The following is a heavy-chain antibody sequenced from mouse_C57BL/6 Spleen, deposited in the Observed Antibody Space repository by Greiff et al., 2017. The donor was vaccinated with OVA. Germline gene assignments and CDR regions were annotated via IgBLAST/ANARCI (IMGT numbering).Heavy chain of an antibody. J-gene: IGHJ1*03. V-gene: IGHV5-6*01. CDR1: GFTFSSYG. D-gene: IGHD1-1*01. Sequence: EVQLVESGGDLVKPGGSLKLSCAASGFTFSSYGMSWVRQTPDKRLEWVATISSGGSYTYYTDSVKGRFTISRDNAKNTLYLQMSSLKSEDTAMYYCARHGSSYDWYFDVWGTGTTVTVSS. CDR2: ISSGGSYT. CDR3: ARHGSSYDWYFDV.